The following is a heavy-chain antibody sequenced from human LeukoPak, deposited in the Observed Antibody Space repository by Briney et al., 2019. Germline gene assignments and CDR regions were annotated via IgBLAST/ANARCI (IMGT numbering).Heavy chain of an antibody. J-gene: IGHJ6*02. V-gene: IGHV3-33*01. CDR2: IWYDGSNK. Sequence: HPGRSLRLSCAASGFTFSSYGMHWVRQAPGKGLEWVAVIWYDGSNKYYADSVKGRFTISRDNSKNTLYLQMNSLRAEDTAVYYCARPGEQLEDYYYYYGMDVWGQGTTVTVSS. CDR1: GFTFSSYG. CDR3: ARPGEQLEDYYYYYGMDV. D-gene: IGHD6-6*01.